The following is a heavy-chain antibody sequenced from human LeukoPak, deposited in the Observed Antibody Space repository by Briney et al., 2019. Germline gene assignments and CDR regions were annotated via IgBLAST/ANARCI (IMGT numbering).Heavy chain of an antibody. CDR2: ISYDGSNK. V-gene: IGHV3-30*04. Sequence: GRSLRLSCAASGFTFSSYAMHWVRQAPGKGLEWVAVISYDGSNKYYADSVKGRFTISRDNFKNTLYLQMNSLRAEDTAVYYCARCFGVVIMLDAFDIWGQGTMVTVSS. CDR1: GFTFSSYA. D-gene: IGHD3-3*01. CDR3: ARCFGVVIMLDAFDI. J-gene: IGHJ3*02.